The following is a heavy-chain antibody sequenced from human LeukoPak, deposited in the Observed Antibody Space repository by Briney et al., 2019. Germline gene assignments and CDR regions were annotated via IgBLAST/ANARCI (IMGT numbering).Heavy chain of an antibody. CDR3: ARHLASPEGGVDY. CDR1: GYSFTSYW. Sequence: GESLRISCKGSGYSFTSYWIGWVRQMPGKGLEWMGIIYSPSFQGQVTISADKSISTAYLQWSSLKASDTAMYYCARHLASPEGGVDYWGQGTLVTVSS. V-gene: IGHV5-51*01. CDR2: I. J-gene: IGHJ4*02. D-gene: IGHD3-16*01.